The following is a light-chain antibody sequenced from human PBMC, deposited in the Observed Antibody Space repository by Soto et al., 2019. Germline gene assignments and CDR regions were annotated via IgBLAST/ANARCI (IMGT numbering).Light chain of an antibody. J-gene: IGKJ1*01. CDR3: QHYNSYSEA. Sequence: ETVLTQSPGTLSLSPGERATLSCRASQSVSGSRLAWYHQKPGQAPRLLIYGAFNRVTGIPVRFSGSGSGTDFTLTISCLQPDDFATCYCQHYNSYSEAFGQGTKVELK. V-gene: IGKV3-20*01. CDR2: GAF. CDR1: QSVSGSR.